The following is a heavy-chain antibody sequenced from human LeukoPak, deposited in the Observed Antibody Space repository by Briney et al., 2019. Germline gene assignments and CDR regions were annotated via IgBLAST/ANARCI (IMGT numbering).Heavy chain of an antibody. CDR2: INPNSGGT. CDR1: GYTFTGYY. V-gene: IGHV1-2*02. J-gene: IGHJ5*02. CDR3: ARERVDYGGINWFDP. D-gene: IGHD4-23*01. Sequence: ASVKVSCKASGYTFTGYYMHWVRQAPGQGLEWMGWINPNSGGTNYAQKFQGRVTMTRDTSISTVYMELSRLRSDDTAVYYCARERVDYGGINWFDPWGQGTLVTVSS.